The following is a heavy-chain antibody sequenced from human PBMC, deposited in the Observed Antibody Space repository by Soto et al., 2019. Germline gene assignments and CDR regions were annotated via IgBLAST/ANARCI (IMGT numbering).Heavy chain of an antibody. J-gene: IGHJ5*02. CDR2: IYHSGST. V-gene: IGHV4-4*02. Sequence: SETLSLTCAVSGGSISSSNWWSWVRQPPGKGLEWIGEIYHSGSTNYNPSLKSRVTISVDKSKNQFSLKLSSVTAADTAVYYCARGYCSSTSCYLVDPWGQGTLVTVSS. CDR3: ARGYCSSTSCYLVDP. CDR1: GGSISSSNW. D-gene: IGHD2-2*01.